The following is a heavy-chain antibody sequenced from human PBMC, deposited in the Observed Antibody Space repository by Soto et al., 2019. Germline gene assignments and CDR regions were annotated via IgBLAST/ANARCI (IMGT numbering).Heavy chain of an antibody. D-gene: IGHD2-2*01. CDR2: IYYDGNS. Sequence: QVQLQESGPGLVRPSQTLSLTCTVSGGFIDSGAYYWSWIRQPPGKGLEWIGYIYYDGNSYYNPSLKSRITISVATSKNQFSLKLRSVTAADSAVYYCGRDVRPAAMPAYYSGLDVWGQGTTVNVSS. CDR3: GRDVRPAAMPAYYSGLDV. V-gene: IGHV4-30-4*08. CDR1: GGFIDSGAYY. J-gene: IGHJ6*02.